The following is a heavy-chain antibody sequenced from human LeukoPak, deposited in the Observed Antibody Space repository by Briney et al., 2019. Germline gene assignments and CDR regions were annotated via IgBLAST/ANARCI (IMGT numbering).Heavy chain of an antibody. Sequence: SETLSLTCAVYGESLSKYYWTRIRQSPGKGLEWIGEINHRGSTNHNPSLKSRVTLSVDTSKHQFSLKLTSVTAADAAVYYCASSVGSTDYWGQGTLVTVSS. J-gene: IGHJ4*02. CDR1: GESLSKYY. V-gene: IGHV4-34*01. CDR2: INHRGST. CDR3: ASSVGSTDY. D-gene: IGHD1-26*01.